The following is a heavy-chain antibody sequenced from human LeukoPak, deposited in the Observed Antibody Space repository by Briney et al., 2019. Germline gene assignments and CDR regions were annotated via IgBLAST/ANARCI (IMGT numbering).Heavy chain of an antibody. CDR3: ASSRGHTSGLWYYYMDV. Sequence: PSETLSLTCAVYGGSFSGYYWSWIRQPPGKGLEWIGEINNSGTTNYNPSLKGRVTISVDTSKNQFSLKLSSMTAADTAVYYCASSRGHTSGLWYYYMDVWGKGTTVTVSS. CDR1: GGSFSGYY. J-gene: IGHJ6*03. V-gene: IGHV4-34*01. D-gene: IGHD6-25*01. CDR2: INNSGTT.